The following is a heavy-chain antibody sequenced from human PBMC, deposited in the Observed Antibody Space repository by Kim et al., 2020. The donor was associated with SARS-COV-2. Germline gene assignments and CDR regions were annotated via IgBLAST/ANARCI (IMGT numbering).Heavy chain of an antibody. CDR3: ATSNYYGSGKRFDP. CDR1: GYTLTELS. J-gene: IGHJ5*02. Sequence: ASVKVSCKVSGYTLTELSMHWVRQAPGKGLEWMGGFDPEDGETIYAQKFQGRVTMTEDTSTDTAYMELSSLRSEDTAVYYCATSNYYGSGKRFDPWGQGTLVTVSS. D-gene: IGHD3-10*01. V-gene: IGHV1-24*01. CDR2: FDPEDGET.